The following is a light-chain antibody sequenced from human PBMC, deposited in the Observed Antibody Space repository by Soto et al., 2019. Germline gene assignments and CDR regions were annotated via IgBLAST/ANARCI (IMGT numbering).Light chain of an antibody. CDR3: CSYAGTSTLV. CDR2: EVR. Sequence: QSALTQPASVSGSPGQSITISCTGTSRDVGSYDLVSWYQQHPGKAPKLMIYEVRKRPSGLSNRFSGSKSGNTASLTISGLQAEDEADYYCCSYAGTSTLVFGRGTKVTVL. J-gene: IGLJ2*01. CDR1: SRDVGSYDL. V-gene: IGLV2-23*02.